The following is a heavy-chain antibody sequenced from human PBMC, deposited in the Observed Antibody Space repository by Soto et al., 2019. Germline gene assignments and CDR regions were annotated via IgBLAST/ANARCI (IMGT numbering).Heavy chain of an antibody. Sequence: SETLSLTCTVSGGSISGYYWSWIRQPPGKGLEWIGYMYNTGSTVYNPSFKSRVTISVDTSKNQFSLKLNSVTAADTAAYYCARDLWGYCGTDCYPLDVWGQGTTVTVS. J-gene: IGHJ6*02. D-gene: IGHD2-21*02. V-gene: IGHV4-59*01. CDR1: GGSISGYY. CDR3: ARDLWGYCGTDCYPLDV. CDR2: MYNTGST.